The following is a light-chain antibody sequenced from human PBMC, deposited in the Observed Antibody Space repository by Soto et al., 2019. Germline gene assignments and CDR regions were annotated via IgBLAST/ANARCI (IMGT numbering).Light chain of an antibody. J-gene: IGLJ1*01. Sequence: QSVLTQPPSASGTPGQRVTISCSGSYSNVETNYVYWYQQVPGTAPKLLIYENNHRPSGVPDRFSGYKSGTSASLVISGLQSEDEAEYFCAGWDGSLKGFVFGTGTKVTVL. CDR3: AGWDGSLKGFV. CDR2: ENN. CDR1: YSNVETNY. V-gene: IGLV1-44*01.